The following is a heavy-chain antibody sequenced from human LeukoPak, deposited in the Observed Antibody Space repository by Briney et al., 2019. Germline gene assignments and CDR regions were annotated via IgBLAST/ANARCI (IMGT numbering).Heavy chain of an antibody. CDR3: ARGGFSSGWYVGNNWFDP. J-gene: IGHJ5*02. D-gene: IGHD6-19*01. CDR1: GFTFSSYN. V-gene: IGHV3-21*01. CDR2: ISSSSDYI. Sequence: GGSLRLSCAASGFTFSSYNMNWVRQAPGKGLEWVSSISSSSDYIYYADSVKGRFTISRDNAKNSLYLQMKSLRAEDTAVYYCARGGFSSGWYVGNNWFDPWGQGTLVTVSS.